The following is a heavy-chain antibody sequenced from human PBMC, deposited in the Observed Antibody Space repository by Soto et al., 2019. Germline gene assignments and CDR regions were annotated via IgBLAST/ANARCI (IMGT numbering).Heavy chain of an antibody. Sequence: EVHLVESGGGLVKPGGSLRLSCAVSGFTFSSCTMNWVRHAPGKGLEWVSSISPSTSHIYYADSVKGRFTISRDNAKNSLFLQMNSLRAEDTAVYYCSGCSGGACHQNYGMDVWGQGTTVIVSS. CDR3: SGCSGGACHQNYGMDV. CDR1: GFTFSSCT. J-gene: IGHJ6*02. CDR2: ISPSTSHI. V-gene: IGHV3-21*01. D-gene: IGHD2-15*01.